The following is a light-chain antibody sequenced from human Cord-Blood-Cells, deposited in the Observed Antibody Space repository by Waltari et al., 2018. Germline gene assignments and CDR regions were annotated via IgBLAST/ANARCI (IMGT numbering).Light chain of an antibody. V-gene: IGKV1-9*01. CDR1: QGISLY. Sequence: DIQLTQSPSFLSASVGDRVTITCRASQGISLYLAWYQQKPGKAPKLLIYAASTLQSGRPSRFSGSGSGTEFTLTISSLQPEDFATYYCQQLNSYPRTFGQGTKVEIK. CDR2: AAS. CDR3: QQLNSYPRT. J-gene: IGKJ1*01.